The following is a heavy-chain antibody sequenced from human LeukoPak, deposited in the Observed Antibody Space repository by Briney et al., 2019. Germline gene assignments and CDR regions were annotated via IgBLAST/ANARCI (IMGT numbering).Heavy chain of an antibody. Sequence: PGGSLRLSCVASGFTFNIYGMSWVRQAPGKGLEWVSAISGSGGSTYYADSVKGRFTISRDNSKNTLYLQMNSLRAEDTAVYYCAKDPSITHYYYYYGMDVWGQGTTVTVSS. CDR1: GFTFNIYG. J-gene: IGHJ6*02. CDR2: ISGSGGST. V-gene: IGHV3-23*01. CDR3: AKDPSITHYYYYYGMDV. D-gene: IGHD5-24*01.